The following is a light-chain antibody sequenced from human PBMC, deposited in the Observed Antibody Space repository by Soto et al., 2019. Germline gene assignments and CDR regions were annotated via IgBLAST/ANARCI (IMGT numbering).Light chain of an antibody. V-gene: IGLV1-40*01. CDR1: TSNIGAGYD. J-gene: IGLJ7*01. CDR3: QSYDSSLSVWV. CDR2: GND. Sequence: QSVLTQPPSVSGAPGQRVTISCTGSTSNIGAGYDVQWYQQLPGTAPKLLIYGNDNRPSGVPDRFSASKSGTSASLAIRGPRAEDEADFYCQSYDSSLSVWVFGGGTQLTVL.